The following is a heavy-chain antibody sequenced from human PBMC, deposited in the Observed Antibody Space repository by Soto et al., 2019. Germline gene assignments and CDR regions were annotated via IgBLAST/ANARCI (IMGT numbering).Heavy chain of an antibody. CDR1: GFTFNTYD. CDR3: VRSRTARLLRHSWFDT. CDR2: ITTSSAYI. J-gene: IGHJ5*02. V-gene: IGHV3-21*01. D-gene: IGHD2-21*01. Sequence: EVQLVESGGGLVKPGGSLRLSCAASGFTFNTYDMNWVRQAPGKGLELVSSITTSSAYIYYADSLKGRNTISRDNAKNSRFLQMNSLRAEDTAVYYCVRSRTARLLRHSWFDTWGQGTLVTVSS.